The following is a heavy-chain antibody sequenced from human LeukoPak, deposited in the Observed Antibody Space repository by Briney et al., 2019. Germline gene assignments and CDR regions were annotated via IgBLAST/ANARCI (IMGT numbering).Heavy chain of an antibody. D-gene: IGHD3-10*01. CDR2: FYHRGKT. Sequence: KPSETLSLTCAVSGYSISSANSWAWIRQPPEKGLEWIGTFYHRGKTYYNPSLKSRVTISVDTSKNQFSLKVNSVTAADTAVYYSVGSGILWYFDPWGQGILVTVSS. J-gene: IGHJ5*02. V-gene: IGHV4-38-2*01. CDR1: GYSISSANS. CDR3: VGSGILWYFDP.